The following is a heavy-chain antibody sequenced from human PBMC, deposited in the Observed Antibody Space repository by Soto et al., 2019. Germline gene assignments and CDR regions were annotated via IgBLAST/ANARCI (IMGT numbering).Heavy chain of an antibody. Sequence: GSLRLSCAASGFTFSSYAMHWVRQAPGKGLEWVAVISYDGSNKYYADSVKGRFTISRDNSKNTLYLQMNSLRAEDTAVYYCARGASHDSSGYYYYFDYWGQGTLVTVSS. D-gene: IGHD3-22*01. V-gene: IGHV3-30-3*01. CDR3: ARGASHDSSGYYYYFDY. J-gene: IGHJ4*02. CDR1: GFTFSSYA. CDR2: ISYDGSNK.